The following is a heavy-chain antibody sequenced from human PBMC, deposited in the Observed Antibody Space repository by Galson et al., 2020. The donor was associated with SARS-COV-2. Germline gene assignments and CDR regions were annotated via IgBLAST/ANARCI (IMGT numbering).Heavy chain of an antibody. CDR3: ACTMVRGVPCTPHYYYYGMDV. Sequence: SETLSLTCTVSGGSISSYYWSWIRKPPGKGLERIGYIYFSGSTNYNPSLKSRVTISVDTSKNQFSLKLSSVTAADTAVYYCACTMVRGVPCTPHYYYYGMDVGGQGTTVTVSS. D-gene: IGHD3-10*01. J-gene: IGHJ6*02. CDR1: GGSISSYY. V-gene: IGHV4-59*01. CDR2: IYFSGST.